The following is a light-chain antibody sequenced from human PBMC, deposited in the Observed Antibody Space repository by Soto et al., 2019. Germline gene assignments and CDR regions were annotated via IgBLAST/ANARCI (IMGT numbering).Light chain of an antibody. CDR1: VLAQKY. CDR2: KDT. V-gene: IGLV3-27*01. J-gene: IGLJ1*01. CDR3: YSAADNNLV. Sequence: SYELTQPSSVSVSPGQTARITCSGDVLAQKYVRWFQQKPGQAPVSVIYKDTERPSGIPERLSGSSSGTTVTLTISGAQVEDEADYYCYSAADNNLVFGTGTKVTVL.